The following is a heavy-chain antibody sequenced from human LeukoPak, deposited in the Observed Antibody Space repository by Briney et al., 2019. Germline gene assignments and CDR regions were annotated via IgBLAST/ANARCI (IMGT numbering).Heavy chain of an antibody. J-gene: IGHJ6*02. CDR2: ISGSGGST. V-gene: IGHV3-23*01. CDR3: ASSLRSSSWYDYYYYGMDV. Sequence: GGSLRLSCAASGFTFSSYAMSWVRQAPGKGLEWVSAISGSGGSTYYADSVKGRFTISRDNSKNTLYLQMNSLRAEDAAVYYCASSLRSSSWYDYYYYGMDVWGQGTTVTVSS. CDR1: GFTFSSYA. D-gene: IGHD6-13*01.